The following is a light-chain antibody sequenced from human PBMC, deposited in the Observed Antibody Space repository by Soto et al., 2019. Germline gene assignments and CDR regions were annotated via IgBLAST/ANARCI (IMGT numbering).Light chain of an antibody. V-gene: IGKV3-11*01. CDR1: QSVSSS. CDR2: DSS. CDR3: QQRGNWFLT. J-gene: IGKJ4*01. Sequence: EIVLTQSPATLSLSPGERATLSCRASQSVSSSLAWYQQKPGQAPRLLIYDSSTRATGIPARFSGRGSGTDFTLTISSLEPEDFAVYYCQQRGNWFLTFGGGTKVEIK.